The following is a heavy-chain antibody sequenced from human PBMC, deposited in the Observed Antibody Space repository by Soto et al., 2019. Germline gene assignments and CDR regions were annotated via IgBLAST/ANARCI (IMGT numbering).Heavy chain of an antibody. V-gene: IGHV4-39*01. CDR2: IYYSGST. CDR3: ARHGPREYYFDY. J-gene: IGHJ4*02. Sequence: LSLTCTVSGGSISSSSYYWGWIRQPPGKGLEWIGSIYYSGSTYYNPSLKSRVTISVDTSKNQFSLKLSSVTAADTAVYYCARHGPREYYFDYWGQGTLVTVSS. CDR1: GGSISSSSYY.